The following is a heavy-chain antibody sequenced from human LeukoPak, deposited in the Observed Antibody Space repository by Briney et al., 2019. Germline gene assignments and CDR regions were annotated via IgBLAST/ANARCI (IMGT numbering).Heavy chain of an antibody. CDR2: IYTSGNT. V-gene: IGHV4-4*07. CDR3: ARQSDSSGYYYLGAFDF. J-gene: IGHJ3*01. Sequence: SETLSLACTVSGGSISGYYWSWIRQPAGKGLEWIGRIYTSGNTNYNPSLKSRLTMSVDTSKNQFSLKLSSVTAADTAVYYCARQSDSSGYYYLGAFDFWGQGTMVTVSS. D-gene: IGHD3-22*01. CDR1: GGSISGYY.